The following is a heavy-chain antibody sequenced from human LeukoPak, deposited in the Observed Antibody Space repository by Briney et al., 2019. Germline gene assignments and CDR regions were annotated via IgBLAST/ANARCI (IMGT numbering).Heavy chain of an antibody. CDR2: IWYDGNNK. CDR1: GFTFSSYG. V-gene: IGHV3-33*01. Sequence: GRSLRLSCAASGFTFSSYGMHRVRQAPGKGLEWVAVIWYDGNNKYYADSVKGRFTITRDNSKNTLYLQMNSLRAEDTAVYYCARDIAAAGSRYYYYGMDVWGQGTTVTVSS. J-gene: IGHJ6*02. CDR3: ARDIAAAGSRYYYYGMDV. D-gene: IGHD6-13*01.